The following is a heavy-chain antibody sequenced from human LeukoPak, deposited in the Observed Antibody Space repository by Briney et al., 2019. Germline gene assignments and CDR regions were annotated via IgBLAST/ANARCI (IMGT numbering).Heavy chain of an antibody. CDR3: ARHAYYYDSSGYYYYFDY. D-gene: IGHD3-22*01. CDR1: GDSISSTSYY. Sequence: SETLSLTCTVSGDSISSTSYYWGWIRQPPGKGLEWIGSVYYGGTTYSNPSLKSRVTMSVDTSKNQFSLKLSSVTAADTAVYYCARHAYYYDSSGYYYYFDYWGQGTLVTVSS. V-gene: IGHV4-39*01. J-gene: IGHJ4*02. CDR2: VYYGGTT.